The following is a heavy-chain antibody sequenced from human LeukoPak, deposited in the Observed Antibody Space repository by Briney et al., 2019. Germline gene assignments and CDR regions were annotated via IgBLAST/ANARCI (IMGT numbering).Heavy chain of an antibody. D-gene: IGHD5-18*01. CDR2: MNPNSGNT. Sequence: ASVKVSCKASGYTFTSYDINWVRQATGQGLEWMGWMNPNSGNTGYAQKFQGRVTMTRNTSISTAYMELSRLRSDDTAVYYCARGVDTARWFDPWGQGTLVTVSS. CDR3: ARGVDTARWFDP. V-gene: IGHV1-8*01. J-gene: IGHJ5*02. CDR1: GYTFTSYD.